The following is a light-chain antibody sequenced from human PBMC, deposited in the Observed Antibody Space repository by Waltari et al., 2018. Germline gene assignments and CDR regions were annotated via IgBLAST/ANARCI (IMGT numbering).Light chain of an antibody. V-gene: IGKV1-33*01. CDR2: DAS. J-gene: IGKJ4*01. Sequence: DIQMTQSPSSLSASVGDRVTITCQASQDISNYLNWYQQKPGKAPKLLIYDASNLETGVPSRFSGSGSGTDFTVTISSLQPEDIATYYCQQYDNLLLGTFGGGTKVEIK. CDR1: QDISNY. CDR3: QQYDNLLLGT.